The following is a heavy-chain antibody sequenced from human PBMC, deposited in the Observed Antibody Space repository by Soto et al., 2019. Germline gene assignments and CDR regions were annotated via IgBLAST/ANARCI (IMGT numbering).Heavy chain of an antibody. CDR1: GGSFSGYY. V-gene: IGHV4-34*01. CDR2: INHSGST. Sequence: ASETLSLTCAVYGGSFSGYYWNWIRQPPGKGLEWIGEINHSGSTNYNPSLKSRVTISVDTSKNQFSLKLSSVTAADTAVYYCARILWFGEFTKELGTYYFDYWGQGTLVTVS. J-gene: IGHJ4*02. CDR3: ARILWFGEFTKELGTYYFDY. D-gene: IGHD3-10*01.